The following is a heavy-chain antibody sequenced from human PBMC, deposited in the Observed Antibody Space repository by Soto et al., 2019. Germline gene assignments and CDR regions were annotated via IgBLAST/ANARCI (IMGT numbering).Heavy chain of an antibody. CDR3: ASRPSGSGFDP. V-gene: IGHV4-30-2*01. J-gene: IGHJ5*02. D-gene: IGHD1-26*01. CDR1: GGSISXGXXX. CDR2: IYHSGST. Sequence: QLQLQESGSGLVKPSQTLSLTCAVSGGSISXGXXXXXXXRQPPRKGLECIGYIYHSGSTYYNPSLKSRVTISVDRSKNQFSLKLSSVTAADTAVYYCASRPSGSGFDPWGQGTLVTVSS.